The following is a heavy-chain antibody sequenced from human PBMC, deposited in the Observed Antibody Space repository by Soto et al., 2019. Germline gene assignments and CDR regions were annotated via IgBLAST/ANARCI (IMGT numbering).Heavy chain of an antibody. CDR2: INAGNGNT. D-gene: IGHD3-22*01. CDR3: AREKNPLSPYYYDSSGSPSAFDI. V-gene: IGHV1-3*01. Sequence: ASVKVSCKASGYTFTSYAMHWVRQAPGQRLEWMGWINAGNGNTKYSQKFQGRVTITRDTSASTAYMELSSLRSEDTAVYYCAREKNPLSPYYYDSSGSPSAFDIWGQGTMVTVSS. CDR1: GYTFTSYA. J-gene: IGHJ3*02.